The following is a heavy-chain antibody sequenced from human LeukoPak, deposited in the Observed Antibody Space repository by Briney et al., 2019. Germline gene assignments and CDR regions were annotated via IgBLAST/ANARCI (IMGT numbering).Heavy chain of an antibody. CDR1: GGSISSSSYY. CDR2: IYYSGST. D-gene: IGHD3-3*01. CDR3: ARELGSRYDFWSGYYIYYYYYMDV. V-gene: IGHV4-39*07. J-gene: IGHJ6*03. Sequence: SETLSLTCTVSGGSISSSSYYWGWIRQPPGKGLEWIGSIYYSGSTYYNPSLKSRVTISVDTSKNQFSLKLSSVTAADTAVYYCARELGSRYDFWSGYYIYYYYYMDVWGKGTTVTVSS.